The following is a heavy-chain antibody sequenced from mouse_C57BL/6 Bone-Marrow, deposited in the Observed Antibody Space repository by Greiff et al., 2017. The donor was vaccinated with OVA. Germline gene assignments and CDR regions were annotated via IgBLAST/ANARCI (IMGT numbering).Heavy chain of an antibody. D-gene: IGHD2-5*01. CDR2: ISSGGSYT. V-gene: IGHV5-6*01. J-gene: IGHJ3*01. CDR3: ARLYSNYVGWFAY. Sequence: EVKLQESGGDLVKPGGSLKLSCAASGFTFSSYGMSWVRQTPDKRLEWVATISSGGSYTYYPDSVKGRFTISRDNAKNTLYLQMSSLKSEDTARYYGARLYSNYVGWFAYWGQGTLVTVSA. CDR1: GFTFSSYG.